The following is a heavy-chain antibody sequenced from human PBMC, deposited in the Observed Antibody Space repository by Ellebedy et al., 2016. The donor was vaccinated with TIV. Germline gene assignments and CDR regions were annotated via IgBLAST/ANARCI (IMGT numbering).Heavy chain of an antibody. CDR1: GFTFSSYA. J-gene: IGHJ3*02. V-gene: IGHV3-30-3*01. Sequence: GGSLRLSCAASGFTFSSYAMHWVRQAPGKGLEWVAVISYDGSNKYYADSVKGRFTISRDNSKNTLYLQMNSLRAEDTAVYDCASGFYDFWSGYPSFDIWGQGTMVSVSS. D-gene: IGHD3-3*01. CDR2: ISYDGSNK. CDR3: ASGFYDFWSGYPSFDI.